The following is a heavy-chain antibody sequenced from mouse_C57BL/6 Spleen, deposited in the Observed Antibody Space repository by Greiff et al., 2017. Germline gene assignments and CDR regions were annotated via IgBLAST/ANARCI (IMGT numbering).Heavy chain of an antibody. CDR1: GFTFSSYA. J-gene: IGHJ1*03. Sequence: EVHLVESGGGLVKPGGSLKLSCAASGFTFSSYAMSWVRQTPEKRLEWVATISDGGSDTYYPDIVKVRFTISRANAKNHLYLQMSHLKSEDTAMYDCARDCAITTVPSNWYFDVWGTGTTVTVAS. CDR2: ISDGGSDT. V-gene: IGHV5-4*01. CDR3: ARDCAITTVPSNWYFDV. D-gene: IGHD1-1*01.